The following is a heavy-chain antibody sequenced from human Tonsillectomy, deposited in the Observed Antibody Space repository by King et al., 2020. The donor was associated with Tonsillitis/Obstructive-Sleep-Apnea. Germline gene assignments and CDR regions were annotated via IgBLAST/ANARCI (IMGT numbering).Heavy chain of an antibody. V-gene: IGHV3-7*03. CDR1: GFTFTSYW. CDR3: ARGYDWLDY. Sequence: VQLVESGGGLVQPGGSLRLSCAASGFTFTSYWMTWVRQAPGKGLEWVANIKQDGSEKYYVDSVKGRFSISRDNAKKSLYLQMNSLRAEDTAVYYCARGYDWLDYWGQGTLVTVSS. J-gene: IGHJ4*02. D-gene: IGHD3-3*01. CDR2: IKQDGSEK.